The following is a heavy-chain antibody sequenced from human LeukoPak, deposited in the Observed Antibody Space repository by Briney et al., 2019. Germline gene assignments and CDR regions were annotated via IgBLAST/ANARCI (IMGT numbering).Heavy chain of an antibody. V-gene: IGHV4-39*01. Sequence: PSETLSLTCTVSGGSISSSSYYWGWIRQPPGKGLEWIGSIYYSGSTYYNPSLKSRVTISVDTSKNQFSLKLSSVTAADTAVYYCARHAIVGARDAFDIWGQGTMVTVSS. D-gene: IGHD1-26*01. J-gene: IGHJ3*02. CDR2: IYYSGST. CDR1: GGSISSSSYY. CDR3: ARHAIVGARDAFDI.